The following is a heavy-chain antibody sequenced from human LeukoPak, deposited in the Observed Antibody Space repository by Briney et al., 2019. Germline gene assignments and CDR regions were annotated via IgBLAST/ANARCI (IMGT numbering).Heavy chain of an antibody. D-gene: IGHD2-15*01. V-gene: IGHV3-7*01. CDR1: GFTFSSYW. J-gene: IGHJ6*02. CDR3: ARDCSGGTCPLGGMDG. CDR2: IKQDGSEK. Sequence: GGSLRLSCAASGFTFSSYWMNWVRQAPGKGLEWVVNIKQDGSEKYYVDSVKGRFTISRDNAKNSLFLQMNNVRTEDTAVYYCARDCSGGTCPLGGMDGWGQGTTVTVSS.